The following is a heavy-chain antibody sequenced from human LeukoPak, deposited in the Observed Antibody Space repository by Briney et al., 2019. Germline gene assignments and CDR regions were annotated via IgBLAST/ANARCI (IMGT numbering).Heavy chain of an antibody. Sequence: SETLSLTCSVSGGSISCYYWSWIRQPAGKGPEWIGRIYTSGSTNYNPSLKSRVTMSVDTSKNQFSLKLGSVTAADTAVYYCARAYSSSSGIDYWGQGTLVTVSS. J-gene: IGHJ4*02. CDR3: ARAYSSSSGIDY. V-gene: IGHV4-4*07. CDR2: IYTSGST. CDR1: GGSISCYY. D-gene: IGHD6-6*01.